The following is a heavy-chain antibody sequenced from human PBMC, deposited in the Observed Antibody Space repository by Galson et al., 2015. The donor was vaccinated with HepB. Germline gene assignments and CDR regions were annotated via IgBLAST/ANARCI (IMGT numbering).Heavy chain of an antibody. D-gene: IGHD3-3*01. CDR1: GFTFSDYY. CDR3: ATHAYDFYGMDV. J-gene: IGHJ6*02. Sequence: SLRLSCAASGFTFSDYYMSWIRQAPGKGLEWVSYISSSGSTICYADSVKGRFTISRDNAKNSLYLQMNSLRAEDTAVYYCATHAYDFYGMDVWGQGTTVTVSS. V-gene: IGHV3-11*01. CDR2: ISSSGSTI.